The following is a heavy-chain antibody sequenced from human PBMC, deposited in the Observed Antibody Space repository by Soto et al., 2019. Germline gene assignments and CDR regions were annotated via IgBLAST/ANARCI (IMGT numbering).Heavy chain of an antibody. D-gene: IGHD1-26*01. CDR2: ITGSGGST. CDR1: GFIFSNYG. J-gene: IGHJ4*02. Sequence: PGGSLRLSCTASGFIFSNYGMSWVRQAPGKGPEWVSHITGSGGSTYYTDSVKGRFTISRDNSRNTLYLQMDTLRAEDTALYYCAKVEWVAVPAALDYWGQGTPVTVSS. CDR3: AKVEWVAVPAALDY. V-gene: IGHV3-23*01.